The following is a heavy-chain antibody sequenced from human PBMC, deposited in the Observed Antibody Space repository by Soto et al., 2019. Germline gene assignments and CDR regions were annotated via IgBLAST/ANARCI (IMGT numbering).Heavy chain of an antibody. CDR3: ASPTPVANTCLSY. Sequence: LRLSCTASGFTFSTYGMHWVRQAPGKGLEWLAVISYDGSNKYYADSVMGRFAISRDNSENTLYLQLNSLRAEDTAVYFCASPTPVANTCLSYWGQGTLVTVSS. CDR1: GFTFSTYG. J-gene: IGHJ4*02. CDR2: ISYDGSNK. V-gene: IGHV3-30*03. D-gene: IGHD5-12*01.